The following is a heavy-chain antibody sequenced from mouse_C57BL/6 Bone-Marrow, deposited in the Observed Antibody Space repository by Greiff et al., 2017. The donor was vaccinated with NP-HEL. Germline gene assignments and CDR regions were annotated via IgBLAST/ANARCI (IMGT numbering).Heavy chain of an antibody. D-gene: IGHD1-1*01. CDR2: INPYNGGT. CDR3: ARGVLRSLFDY. J-gene: IGHJ2*01. Sequence: EVQLQQSGPVLVKPGASVKMSCKASGYTFTDYYMNWVKQSHGKSLEWIGVINPYNGGTSYNQKFKGKATLTVDKSSSTAYMELNSLTSEDSAVYYCARGVLRSLFDYWGQGTTLTVSS. V-gene: IGHV1-19*01. CDR1: GYTFTDYY.